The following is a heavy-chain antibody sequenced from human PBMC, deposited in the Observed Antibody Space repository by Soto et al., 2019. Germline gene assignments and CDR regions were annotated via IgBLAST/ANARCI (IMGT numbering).Heavy chain of an antibody. CDR1: GFTFRSYV. CDR2: TSYDGTNN. Sequence: QVQLVESGGGVVQPGTSLRLSCVGSGFTFRSYVIHWVRQAPGKGLEWVALTSYDGTNNYYGDSVKGRFTISRDNSKNTVDLQMDSLRLEDTSLYYCASASGATVSWGQGTLVTV. CDR3: ASASGATVS. D-gene: IGHD3-10*01. V-gene: IGHV3-30*19. J-gene: IGHJ5*02.